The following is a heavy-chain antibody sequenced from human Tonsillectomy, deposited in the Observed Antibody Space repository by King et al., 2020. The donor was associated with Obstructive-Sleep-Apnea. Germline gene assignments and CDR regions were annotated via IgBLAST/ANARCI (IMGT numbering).Heavy chain of an antibody. V-gene: IGHV1-18*04. CDR1: GYTFTSYG. Sequence: QLVQSGAEVKKPGASVKVSCKASGYTFTSYGISWVRQAPGQGLEWMGGISAYNVNTNYAQKLQGRVTMTTDTSTSTAYMELGCLRSDDTAVYYGARTFTMVRGGVDAFDIWGQGTMVTVSS. J-gene: IGHJ3*02. CDR2: ISAYNVNT. CDR3: ARTFTMVRGGVDAFDI. D-gene: IGHD3-10*01.